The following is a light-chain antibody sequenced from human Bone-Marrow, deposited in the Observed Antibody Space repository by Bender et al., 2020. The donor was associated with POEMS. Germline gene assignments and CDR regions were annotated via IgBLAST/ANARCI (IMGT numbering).Light chain of an antibody. Sequence: SYELTQPPSVSVSPGQTASITCSGDKLGDKYACWYQQKPGQSPVLVIYQDSKRPSGIPDRFSGSNSGSTATLTISGTQATDEADYYCQAWDSSTVVFGGGTKLTVL. CDR3: QAWDSSTVV. V-gene: IGLV3-1*01. J-gene: IGLJ2*01. CDR1: KLGDKY. CDR2: QDS.